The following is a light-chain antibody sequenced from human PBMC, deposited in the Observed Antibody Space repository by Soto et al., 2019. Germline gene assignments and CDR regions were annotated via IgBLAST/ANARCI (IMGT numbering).Light chain of an antibody. Sequence: EIVLTQSPGTLSLSPGERATPSCRASQSVSSSYLAWYQQKPGQAPRLLIYGASSRATGIPDRFSGSGSGTDFTLTPSGLEPEDLAVYYCQQYGSSLYTFGQGTKLEIK. J-gene: IGKJ2*01. V-gene: IGKV3-20*01. CDR1: QSVSSSY. CDR2: GAS. CDR3: QQYGSSLYT.